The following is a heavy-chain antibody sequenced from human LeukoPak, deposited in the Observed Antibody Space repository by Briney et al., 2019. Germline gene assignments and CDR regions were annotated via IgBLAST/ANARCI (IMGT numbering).Heavy chain of an antibody. V-gene: IGHV3-21*04. J-gene: IGHJ2*01. CDR3: AKGSLNYWYFDL. Sequence: GSLRLSCAASGFSFSSYNMNWVRQAPGKGLEWVSSITSSSTYTFYADSVKGRFTISRDNAKNSLYLQMNSLRAEDMALYYCAKGSLNYWYFDLWGRGTLVTVSS. CDR1: GFSFSSYN. CDR2: ITSSSTYT.